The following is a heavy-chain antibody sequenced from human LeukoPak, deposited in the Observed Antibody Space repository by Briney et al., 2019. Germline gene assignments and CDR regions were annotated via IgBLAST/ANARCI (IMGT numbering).Heavy chain of an antibody. V-gene: IGHV4-4*07. CDR3: ARDTQTTMGFYYYYYMDV. J-gene: IGHJ6*03. CDR2: LYTSGST. Sequence: SETLSLTCTVSGGSISNYYWSWIRQPAGKGLEWIGRLYTSGSTSYNPSLKSRVTISVDKSKNQFSLKLSSETAADTAVYYCARDTQTTMGFYYYYYMDVWGKGTTVTVSS. CDR1: GGSISNYY. D-gene: IGHD5-18*01.